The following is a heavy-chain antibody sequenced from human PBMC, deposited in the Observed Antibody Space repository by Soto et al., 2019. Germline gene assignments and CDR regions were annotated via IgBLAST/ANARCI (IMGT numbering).Heavy chain of an antibody. V-gene: IGHV4-34*01. CDR1: GGSFSAYY. CDR2: VNPSGIT. Sequence: PWETLSLTCAVYGGSFSAYYWNWIRQPPGKGLEWIGEVNPSGITNYNSSLRSRVTISVDTSQIQISLKLTSVTAADTAVYFCARGDEIYCTRTSCQRKYFFDSWGQGALVTVS. D-gene: IGHD2-2*01. CDR3: ARGDEIYCTRTSCQRKYFFDS. J-gene: IGHJ4*02.